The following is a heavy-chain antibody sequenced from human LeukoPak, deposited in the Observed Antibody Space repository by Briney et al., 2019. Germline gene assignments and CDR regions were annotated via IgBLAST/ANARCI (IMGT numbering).Heavy chain of an antibody. J-gene: IGHJ4*02. CDR3: ARDLQFFRATLLWFGESINGLDY. CDR1: GYTFTGYY. CDR2: INPNSGGT. V-gene: IGHV1-2*02. D-gene: IGHD3-10*01. Sequence: ASVKVSCKASGYTFTGYYMHWVRQAPGQGLEWMGWINPNSGGTNYAQKFQGRVTMTRDTSISTAYMELSRLRSDDTAVYYCARDLQFFRATLLWFGESINGLDYWGQGTLVTVSS.